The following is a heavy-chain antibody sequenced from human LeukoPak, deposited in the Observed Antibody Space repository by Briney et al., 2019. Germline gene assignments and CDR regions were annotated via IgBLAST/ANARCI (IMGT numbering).Heavy chain of an antibody. J-gene: IGHJ4*02. CDR2: FSSNGGST. Sequence: GGSLRLSCAASGFTFSSYAMHWVRQAPGKGLEYVSAFSSNGGSTYYANSVKGRFTISRDNSKNTLYLQMGSLRAEDMAVYYCARDPLEDYDFWSGSFDYWGQGTLVTVSS. CDR3: ARDPLEDYDFWSGSFDY. V-gene: IGHV3-64*01. CDR1: GFTFSSYA. D-gene: IGHD3-3*01.